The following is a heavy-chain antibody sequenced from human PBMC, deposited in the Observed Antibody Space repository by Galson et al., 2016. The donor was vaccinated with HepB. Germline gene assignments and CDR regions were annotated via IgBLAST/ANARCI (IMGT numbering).Heavy chain of an antibody. V-gene: IGHV3-9*01. CDR3: AKDDSSGWYGGLDF. J-gene: IGHJ4*02. D-gene: IGHD6-19*01. CDR2: ISWNGGSI. CDR1: GFMFHEYA. Sequence: SLRLSCAASGFMFHEYAMHWVRQAPGKGLEWVSGISWNGGSIGYADSVKGRFTISRDNAKKSLYLQLNSLRAEDTALYYCAKDDSSGWYGGLDFWGQGILVTVSS.